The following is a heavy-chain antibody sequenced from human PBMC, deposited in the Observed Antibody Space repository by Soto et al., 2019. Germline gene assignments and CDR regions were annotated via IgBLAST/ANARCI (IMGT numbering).Heavy chain of an antibody. CDR3: ARDPTYCGGDCYSRSGYFDL. J-gene: IGHJ2*01. V-gene: IGHV4-30-2*01. D-gene: IGHD2-21*02. CDR2: IYHSAST. Sequence: SETLSLTCAVSGGSISSGGYSWSWLRQPPGKGLEWIGYIYHSASTYYNPSLKSRVTISVDRSKNQFSLKLSSVTAADTAVYYCARDPTYCGGDCYSRSGYFDLWCRGTLVTV. CDR1: GGSISSGGYS.